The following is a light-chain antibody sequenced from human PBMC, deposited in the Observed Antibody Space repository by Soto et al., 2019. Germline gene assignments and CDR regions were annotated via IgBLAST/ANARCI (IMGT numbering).Light chain of an antibody. Sequence: VVISHTPLSLSFAPLEPSSISCKSSHSLLHITGETFLFWYLQKPGQSPQLLIYEVSTRVSGVPDRFSGSGSGTDFTLEISRVETDDVGIYYCVQSTQLPPTFGQGTRLEIK. J-gene: IGKJ5*01. CDR2: EVS. CDR3: VQSTQLPPT. CDR1: HSLLHITGETF. V-gene: IGKV2D-29*02.